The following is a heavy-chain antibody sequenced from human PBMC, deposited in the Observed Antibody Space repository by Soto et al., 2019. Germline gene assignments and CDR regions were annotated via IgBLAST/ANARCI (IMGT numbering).Heavy chain of an antibody. CDR1: GASISCFY. D-gene: IGHD1-1*01. CDR2: IYATGTT. V-gene: IGHV4-4*07. Sequence: SETLSLTCTGSGASISCFYWSWIRKSAGKGLEWIGRIYATGTTVYNPSLKSRVMMSVDTSKKQFSLKLRSVTAADTAVYYCVRDGTKTLRDWFDPWGQGISVTVSS. J-gene: IGHJ5*02. CDR3: VRDGTKTLRDWFDP.